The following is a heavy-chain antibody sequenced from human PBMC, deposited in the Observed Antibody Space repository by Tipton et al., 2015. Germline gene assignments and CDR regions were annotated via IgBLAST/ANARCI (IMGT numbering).Heavy chain of an antibody. CDR2: ISTTSRYI. J-gene: IGHJ4*02. V-gene: IGHV3-21*01. CDR1: GFNFNNYI. CDR3: VRDPGRYFDY. Sequence: SLRLSCSASGFNFNNYIMNWVRQAPGKGLEWVSSISTTSRYIYYLDSVKGRFTISRDNRRNSLNLQMNSLRAEDTAVYYCVRDPGRYFDYWGQGTLVTVSS.